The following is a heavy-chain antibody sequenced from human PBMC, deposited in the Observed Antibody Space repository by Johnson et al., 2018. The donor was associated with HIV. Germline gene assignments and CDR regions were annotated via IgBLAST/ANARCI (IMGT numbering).Heavy chain of an antibody. CDR2: ISYDGNNK. D-gene: IGHD3-22*01. CDR3: ARDRAIVVAYDAFDI. CDR1: GFTFSSYA. V-gene: IGHV3-30-3*01. Sequence: QVQLVESGGGVVQPGRSLRLSCAASGFTFSSYAMHWVRQAPGKGLAWVAVISYDGNNKSYADSVKGRFTISRDNSKNTLYLQMNSLRPEDTAVYYCARDRAIVVAYDAFDIWGQGTMVTVSS. J-gene: IGHJ3*02.